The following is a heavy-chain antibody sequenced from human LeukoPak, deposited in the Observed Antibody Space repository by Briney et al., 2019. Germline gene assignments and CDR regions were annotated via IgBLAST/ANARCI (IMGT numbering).Heavy chain of an antibody. CDR2: IDYSGGSS. Sequence: GGSLRLSCTVSGFTLSSYEMSWIRQAPGKGLEWVSSIDYSGGSSYYADSVKGRFTISRDDSKNTLYLQLNSLRSEDTAVYYCARGGYFDWLPPGYWGQGTLVTVSP. V-gene: IGHV3-23*01. D-gene: IGHD3-9*01. CDR3: ARGGYFDWLPPGY. J-gene: IGHJ4*02. CDR1: GFTLSSYE.